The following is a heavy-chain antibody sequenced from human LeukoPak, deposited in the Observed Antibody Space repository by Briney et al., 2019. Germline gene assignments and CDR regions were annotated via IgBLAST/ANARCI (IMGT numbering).Heavy chain of an antibody. V-gene: IGHV3-23*01. CDR1: GFTFSNAW. CDR2: ISGSGGST. J-gene: IGHJ3*02. CDR3: AKRSRYFDWLLSLHDAFDI. D-gene: IGHD3-9*01. Sequence: GGSLRLSCAASGFTFSNAWMSWVRQAPGKGLEWISAISGSGGSTYYADSVKGRFTISRDNSKNTLYLQMNSLRAEDTAVYYCAKRSRYFDWLLSLHDAFDIWGQGTMVTVSS.